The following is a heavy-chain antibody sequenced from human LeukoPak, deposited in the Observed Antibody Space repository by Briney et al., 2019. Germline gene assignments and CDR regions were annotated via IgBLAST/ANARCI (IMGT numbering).Heavy chain of an antibody. CDR1: GGTFSSYT. J-gene: IGHJ4*02. CDR3: ARGHSSGPGDY. D-gene: IGHD6-19*01. CDR2: IIPILGIA. V-gene: IGHV1-69*02. Sequence: ASVKVSCKASGGTFSSYTISWVRQAPGQGLEWMGRIIPILGIANYAQKSQGRVTITADKSTSTAYMELSSLRSEDTAVYYCARGHSSGPGDYWGQGTLVTVSS.